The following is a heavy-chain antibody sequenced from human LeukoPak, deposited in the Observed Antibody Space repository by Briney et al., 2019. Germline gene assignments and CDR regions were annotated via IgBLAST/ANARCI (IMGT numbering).Heavy chain of an antibody. CDR3: ARVRVLWFDLDAFDI. Sequence: PGGSLRLSCAASGFTFSSSAMSWVRQVPGKGLEWVSGISASGGSTYYADSVKGRFTISRDNSKNTLYLQMNSLRAEDTAVYYCARVRVLWFDLDAFDIWGQGTMVTVSS. CDR1: GFTFSSSA. CDR2: ISASGGST. V-gene: IGHV3-23*01. D-gene: IGHD3-10*01. J-gene: IGHJ3*02.